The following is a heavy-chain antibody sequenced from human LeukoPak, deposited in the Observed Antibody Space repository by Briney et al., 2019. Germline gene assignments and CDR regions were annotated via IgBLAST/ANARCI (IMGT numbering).Heavy chain of an antibody. Sequence: GGSLRLSCAASGFTFSSYAMTWVRQAPGKGLEGVSGISGSGGSTNYADSVKGRFTISRDNSKNTLYLQMNSLRVEDTAVYYCAKSLPGVTFYFDYWGQGTLVTVSS. V-gene: IGHV3-23*01. CDR3: AKSLPGVTFYFDY. CDR1: GFTFSSYA. CDR2: ISGSGGST. D-gene: IGHD3-10*01. J-gene: IGHJ4*02.